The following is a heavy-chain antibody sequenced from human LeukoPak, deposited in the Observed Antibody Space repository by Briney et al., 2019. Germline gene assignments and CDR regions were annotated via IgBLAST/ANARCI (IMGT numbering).Heavy chain of an antibody. CDR2: IKQDGSER. CDR3: ARDGFSSGWFN. Sequence: GGSLRLSCAASGFTFSDYWMSWVRQAPGKGLEWVANIKQDGSERYYVDSVEGRFTISRDNAKNSLYLQLNSLSVEDTAVYYCARDGFSSGWFNWGQGTMVTVSS. D-gene: IGHD6-19*01. J-gene: IGHJ3*01. CDR1: GFTFSDYW. V-gene: IGHV3-7*01.